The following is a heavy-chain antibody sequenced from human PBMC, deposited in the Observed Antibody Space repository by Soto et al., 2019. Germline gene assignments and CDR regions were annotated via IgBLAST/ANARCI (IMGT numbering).Heavy chain of an antibody. CDR2: IYTSGST. CDR1: GGSISSYY. V-gene: IGHV4-4*07. J-gene: IGHJ4*02. D-gene: IGHD5-12*01. CDR3: ASGYSGYDWVGY. Sequence: QVQLQESGPGLVKPSETLSLTCTVSGGSISSYYWSWIRQPAGKGLEWIGRIYTSGSTNYNPYLKNRVTVSVGTSKNQFSLQLSSVTAADPAVYYCASGYSGYDWVGYWGQGTLVTVSS.